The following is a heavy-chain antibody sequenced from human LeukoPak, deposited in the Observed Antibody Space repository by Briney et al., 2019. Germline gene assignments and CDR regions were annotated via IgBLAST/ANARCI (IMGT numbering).Heavy chain of an antibody. J-gene: IGHJ4*02. D-gene: IGHD3-22*01. CDR3: ARAMFDSSGYPFDY. CDR1: GGSISTYY. CDR2: IYYSGST. Sequence: PSETLSLTCTVSGGSISTYYWSWIRQPPGKALEWIGYIYYSGSTNYNPSLKSRVTISVDTSKDQFSLELSSVTAADTAVYYCARAMFDSSGYPFDYWGQGTLVTVSS. V-gene: IGHV4-59*08.